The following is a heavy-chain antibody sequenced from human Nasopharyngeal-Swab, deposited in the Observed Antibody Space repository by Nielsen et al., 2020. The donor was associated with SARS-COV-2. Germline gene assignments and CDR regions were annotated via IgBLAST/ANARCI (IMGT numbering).Heavy chain of an antibody. CDR2: INPNSGGT. D-gene: IGHD2-8*01. V-gene: IGHV1-2*04. J-gene: IGHJ6*03. Sequence: ASVKVSCKASGYTFTGYYMHWVRQAPGRGLEWMGWINPNSGGTNYAQKFQGWVTMTRDTSISTAYMELSRLRSDDTAVYYCARGPGGYCTNGVCPNYYYMDVWGKGTTVTVSS. CDR1: GYTFTGYY. CDR3: ARGPGGYCTNGVCPNYYYMDV.